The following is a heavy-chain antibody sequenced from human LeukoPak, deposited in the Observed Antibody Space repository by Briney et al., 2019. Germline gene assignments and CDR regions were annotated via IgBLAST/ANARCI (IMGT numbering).Heavy chain of an antibody. J-gene: IGHJ4*02. CDR3: ARESVDYYDSSGYHRNFDY. CDR2: ISSSGSTI. D-gene: IGHD3-22*01. V-gene: IGHV3-48*03. Sequence: GGSLRLSCAASGFTFSSYEMNWVRQAPGKGLEWVSYISSSGSTIYYADSVKGRFTISRDNAKNSQYLQMNSLRAEDTAVYYCARESVDYYDSSGYHRNFDYWGQGTLVTVSS. CDR1: GFTFSSYE.